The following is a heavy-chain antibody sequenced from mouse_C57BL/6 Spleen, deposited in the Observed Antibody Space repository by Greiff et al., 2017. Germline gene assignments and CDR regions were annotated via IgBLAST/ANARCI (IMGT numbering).Heavy chain of an antibody. Sequence: LQESGPELVKPGASVKISCKASGYSFTDYNMNWVKQSNGKSLEWIGVINPNYGTTSYNQKFKGKATLTVDQSSSTAYMQLNSLTSEDSAVYYCARSIYDGYYYYAMDYWGQGTSVTVSS. J-gene: IGHJ4*01. V-gene: IGHV1-39*01. CDR2: INPNYGTT. CDR3: ARSIYDGYYYYAMDY. D-gene: IGHD2-3*01. CDR1: GYSFTDYN.